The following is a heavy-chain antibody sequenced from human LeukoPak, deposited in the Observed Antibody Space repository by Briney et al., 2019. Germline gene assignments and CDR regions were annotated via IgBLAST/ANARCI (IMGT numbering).Heavy chain of an antibody. CDR2: IYYSGST. D-gene: IGHD6-13*01. CDR1: GGSISSYY. CDR3: ARAIRIAAAVQWAFDI. J-gene: IGHJ3*02. Sequence: PSETLSLTCTVSGGSISSYYWSWIRQPPGKRLEWIGYIYYSGSTNYNPSLKSRVTISVDTSKNQFSLKLSSVTAADTAVYYCARAIRIAAAVQWAFDIWGQGTMVTVSS. V-gene: IGHV4-59*01.